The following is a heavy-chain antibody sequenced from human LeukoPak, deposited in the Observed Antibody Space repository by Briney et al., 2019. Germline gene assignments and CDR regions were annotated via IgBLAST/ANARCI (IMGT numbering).Heavy chain of an antibody. J-gene: IGHJ5*02. Sequence: GGSLRLSCAASGFTFSSYAMSWVRQAPGKGLEWVSSISGSGGTTYYADSVKGQFTIYRDNSKNTLYMQMNSLRAEDTAVYYCAKGIMRGFDPWGQGTLVTVSS. CDR1: GFTFSSYA. D-gene: IGHD2-15*01. CDR3: AKGIMRGFDP. CDR2: ISGSGGTT. V-gene: IGHV3-23*01.